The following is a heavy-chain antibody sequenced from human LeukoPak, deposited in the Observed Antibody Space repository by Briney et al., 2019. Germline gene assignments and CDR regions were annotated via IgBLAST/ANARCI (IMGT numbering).Heavy chain of an antibody. V-gene: IGHV1-8*01. CDR3: AMRPYNWNDDGNIDY. J-gene: IGHJ4*02. CDR2: MNPNSGYT. Sequence: GASVKVSCKASGYTLTSYDINWVRQSTGQGLEWMGWMNPNSGYTGYAQKFQGRVTMTRNTSITTAYMELSSLRSADTAVYYCAMRPYNWNDDGNIDYWGQGTLVTVSS. CDR1: GYTLTSYD. D-gene: IGHD1-20*01.